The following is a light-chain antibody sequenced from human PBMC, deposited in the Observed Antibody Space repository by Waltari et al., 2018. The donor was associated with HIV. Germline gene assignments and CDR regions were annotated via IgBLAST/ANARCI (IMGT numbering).Light chain of an antibody. CDR3: SSYTTSRTII. CDR1: IHDIGTYYY. V-gene: IGLV2-14*01. CDR2: EVV. Sequence: QSALTQPASVSGSPGQSITISGTGTIHDIGTYYYVSWYQQFNGKAPNLIIYEVVNRPSGVSYRFSASKSGNTASLTISGLQTEDEADYYCSSYTTSRTIIFGGGTKVTVL. J-gene: IGLJ2*01.